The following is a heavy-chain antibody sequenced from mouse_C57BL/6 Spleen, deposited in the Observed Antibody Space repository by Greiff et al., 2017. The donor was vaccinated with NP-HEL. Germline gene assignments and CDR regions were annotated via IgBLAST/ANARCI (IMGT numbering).Heavy chain of an antibody. CDR2: IYPRSGNT. CDR3: ARLLYQRGYWYFDV. V-gene: IGHV1-81*01. CDR1: GYTFTSYG. Sequence: VQLVESGAELARPGASVKLSCKASGYTFTSYGISWVKQRTGQGLEWIGEIYPRSGNTYYNEKFKGKATLTADKSSSTAYMELRSLTSEDSAVYFCARLLYQRGYWYFDVWGTGTTVTVSS. D-gene: IGHD1-3*01. J-gene: IGHJ1*03.